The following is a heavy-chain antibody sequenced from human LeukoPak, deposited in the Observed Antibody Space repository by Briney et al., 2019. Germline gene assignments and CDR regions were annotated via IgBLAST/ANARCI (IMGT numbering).Heavy chain of an antibody. J-gene: IGHJ5*02. CDR2: IYYSGSN. V-gene: IGHV4-59*01. CDR1: GGSISSYY. Sequence: PSETLSLTCTVSGGSISSYYWSWIRQPPGKGLEWIGYIYYSGSNNYNPSLKSRVTISVDTSKNQFSLKLSSVTAADTAVYYCAIVSRSYYDSSGYYINWLDPWGQGTLVTVS. D-gene: IGHD3-22*01. CDR3: AIVSRSYYDSSGYYINWLDP.